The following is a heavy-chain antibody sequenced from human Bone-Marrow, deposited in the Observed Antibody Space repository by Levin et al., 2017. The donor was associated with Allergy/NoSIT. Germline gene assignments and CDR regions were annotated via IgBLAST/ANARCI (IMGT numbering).Heavy chain of an antibody. Sequence: SSETLSLTCTVSGGSISRYSWTWIRQPPEKGLEWIGYIYYNGRTNSNPSLKSRVTISVDTSKNQFSLNLTSVTAADTALYFCARGPPTGDYAVSYFDLWGRGTLVTVSS. CDR3: ARGPPTGDYAVSYFDL. CDR2: IYYNGRT. D-gene: IGHD4-17*01. CDR1: GGSISRYS. V-gene: IGHV4-59*01. J-gene: IGHJ2*01.